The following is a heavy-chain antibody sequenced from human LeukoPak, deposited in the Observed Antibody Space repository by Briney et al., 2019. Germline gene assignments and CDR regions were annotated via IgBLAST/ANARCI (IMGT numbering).Heavy chain of an antibody. D-gene: IGHD6-13*01. V-gene: IGHV1-46*01. CDR2: INPSGGST. CDR1: GYTFTSYY. Sequence: ASVKVSCKASGYTFTSYYMHWVRQAPGQGLEWMGIINPSGGSTSYAQKFQGRVTMTRDTSTSTIYMELSSLKASDTAIYYCARQGAAGKYYYYYMDVWGKGTTVTVSS. J-gene: IGHJ6*03. CDR3: ARQGAAGKYYYYYMDV.